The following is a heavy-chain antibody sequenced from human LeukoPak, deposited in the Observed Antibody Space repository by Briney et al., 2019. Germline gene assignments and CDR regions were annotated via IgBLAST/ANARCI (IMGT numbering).Heavy chain of an antibody. J-gene: IGHJ4*02. CDR3: AKPNIVVVVAAFDY. D-gene: IGHD2-15*01. CDR2: ISGSGGST. Sequence: PGGSLRLSXAAAGFTFSSYAMSWVRQAPGKVLERVSAISGSGGSTYYADSVKGRFTISRDNSKNTLYLQMNSLRAEDTAVYYCAKPNIVVVVAAFDYWGQGTLVTVSS. V-gene: IGHV3-23*01. CDR1: GFTFSSYA.